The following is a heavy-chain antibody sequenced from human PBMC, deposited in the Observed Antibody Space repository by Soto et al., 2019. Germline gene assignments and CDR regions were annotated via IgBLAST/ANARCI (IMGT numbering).Heavy chain of an antibody. CDR3: ARASGYCSSTSCYGYMDV. V-gene: IGHV1-69*02. J-gene: IGHJ6*03. CDR1: GGTFSSYT. Sequence: QVQLVQSGAEVKKPGSSVKVSCKASGGTFSSYTISWVRQAPGQGLEWMGRIIRILGIANYAQKFQGRVTITADKSTSTAYMELSSLRSEDTAVYYCARASGYCSSTSCYGYMDVWGKGTTVTVSS. CDR2: IIRILGIA. D-gene: IGHD2-2*01.